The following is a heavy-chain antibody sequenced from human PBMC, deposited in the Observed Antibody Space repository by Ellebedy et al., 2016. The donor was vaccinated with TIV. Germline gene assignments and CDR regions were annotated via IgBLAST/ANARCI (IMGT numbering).Heavy chain of an antibody. CDR1: DFILSSYA. Sequence: GGSLRLXXAASDFILSSYALTWVRQAPGKGLEWVSSMRGDYGSTYYADSVKGRFTISRDRSSNTLHLQMNSLRAEDTATYYCAKGASLWVTDGFDIWGRGTMVTVSP. D-gene: IGHD2-21*02. CDR2: MRGDYGST. J-gene: IGHJ3*02. CDR3: AKGASLWVTDGFDI. V-gene: IGHV3-23*01.